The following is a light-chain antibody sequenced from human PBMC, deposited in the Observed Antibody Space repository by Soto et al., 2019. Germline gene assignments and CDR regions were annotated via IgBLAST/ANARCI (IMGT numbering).Light chain of an antibody. CDR1: QSIRTY. V-gene: IGKV1-39*01. Sequence: DIQMTQSPSSLSASVGDRVTITCLASQSIRTYLNWYHQKPGKAPKLLIYAAFSLQSGVPSRFSGSGSGTDFTLTISSLQPEDVAYYYCQQTYSSPITFGQGTRLEIK. J-gene: IGKJ5*01. CDR3: QQTYSSPIT. CDR2: AAF.